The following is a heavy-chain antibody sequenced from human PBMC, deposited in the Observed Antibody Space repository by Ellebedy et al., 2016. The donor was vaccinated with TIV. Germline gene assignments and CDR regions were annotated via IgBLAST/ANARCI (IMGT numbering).Heavy chain of an antibody. CDR2: ITESGGNT. CDR3: ARDPVGIGPAFDV. J-gene: IGHJ3*01. Sequence: GESLKISCAASGLTFSSHAMTLVRPAPGKGMEWVSSITESGGNTYYADSVQGRFTISRDNSKDTLFLQMNSLRAEDTAIYFCARDPVGIGPAFDVWGQGTMVTVSS. D-gene: IGHD4-23*01. CDR1: GLTFSSHA. V-gene: IGHV3-23*01.